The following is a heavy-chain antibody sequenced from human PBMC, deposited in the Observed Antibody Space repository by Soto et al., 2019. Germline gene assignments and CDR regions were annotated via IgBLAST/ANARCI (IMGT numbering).Heavy chain of an antibody. D-gene: IGHD3-10*01. J-gene: IGHJ5*02. CDR3: ARESTGSYISCFDP. CDR1: GFTFSSYG. V-gene: IGHV3-33*01. Sequence: QVQLVESGGGVVQPGRSLRLSCAASGFTFSSYGMHWVRQAPGKGLEWVAGIWYDGSKKYYADTVKGRFTISRDNSKNTLYLQMNSLRAEDTAVYYCARESTGSYISCFDPWGQGTLVTVSS. CDR2: IWYDGSKK.